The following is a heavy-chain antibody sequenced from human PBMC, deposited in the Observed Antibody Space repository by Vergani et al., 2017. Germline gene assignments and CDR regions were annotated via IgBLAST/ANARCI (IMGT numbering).Heavy chain of an antibody. CDR1: GGSFSSSSYY. V-gene: IGHV4-39*07. CDR3: ARDRYYYDSSYYYYYMDV. CDR2: IYYSGST. D-gene: IGHD3-22*01. Sequence: QVQLQQWGAGLLKPSETLSLTCAVYGGSFSSSSYYWGWIRQPPGKGLEWIGSIYYSGSTYYNPSLKSRVTISVDTSKNQFSLKLSSVTAADTAVYYCARDRYYYDSSYYYYYMDVWGKGTTVTVSS. J-gene: IGHJ6*03.